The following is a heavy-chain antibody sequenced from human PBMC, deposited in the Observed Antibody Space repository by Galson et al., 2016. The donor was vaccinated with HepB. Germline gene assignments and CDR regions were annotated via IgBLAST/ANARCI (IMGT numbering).Heavy chain of an antibody. V-gene: IGHV3-13*01. CDR2: MHPAGDK. D-gene: IGHD1-1*01. Sequence: SLRLSCAISGFTFNDYDMHWVRQGTGESLEWVANMHPAGDKYYPGSVKGRFTVSRESAKNSFYLQMDSLRAGDSGVYYCASGPHWNHAYWGQGTLVTVSS. J-gene: IGHJ4*02. CDR3: ASGPHWNHAY. CDR1: GFTFNDYD.